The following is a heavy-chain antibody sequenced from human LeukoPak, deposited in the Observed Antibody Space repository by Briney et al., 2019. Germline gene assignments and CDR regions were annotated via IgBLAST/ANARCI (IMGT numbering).Heavy chain of an antibody. CDR2: ISSSGSTI. J-gene: IGHJ5*01. V-gene: IGHV3-11*04. D-gene: IGHD2-8*02. CDR3: ARVAVSGPTGWFDS. CDR1: GFTFNDYY. Sequence: GGSLTLSCAASGFTFNDYYMSWIRQAPGKGLERVSYISSSGSTIYYADSVKGRFTISRDNAKNSLYLQMNSLRAEDTAVYHCARVAVSGPTGWFDSWGQGTLVIVSS.